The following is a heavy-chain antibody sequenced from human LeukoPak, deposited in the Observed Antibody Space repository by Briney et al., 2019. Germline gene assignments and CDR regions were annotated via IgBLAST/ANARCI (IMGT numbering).Heavy chain of an antibody. CDR2: IKQDGSEK. CDR1: GFTFSSYW. CDR3: TAGTGKSDFDH. D-gene: IGHD1-1*01. V-gene: IGHV3-7*01. Sequence: GGSLRLSCAASGFTFSSYWMSWVRQAPGKGLEWVANIKQDGSEKYYVDSVKGRFTISRDNAKNSLYLQMNSLRAEDTAVYYCTAGTGKSDFDHWGQGTLVTVSS. J-gene: IGHJ4*02.